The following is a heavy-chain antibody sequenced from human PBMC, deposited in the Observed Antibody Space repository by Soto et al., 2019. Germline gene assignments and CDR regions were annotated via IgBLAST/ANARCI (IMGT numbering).Heavy chain of an antibody. CDR2: IIPFFGTV. Sequence: SVKVSCKASGGTFSTYGISWVRQAPGQGLEWMGGIIPFFGTVNSAQKFQGRVTISADESTSTAYMELSSLRSEDTAIYYCARVVGANNLGDWFDPWGQGTLVTVSS. CDR3: ARVVGANNLGDWFDP. V-gene: IGHV1-69*13. D-gene: IGHD1-1*01. CDR1: GGTFSTYG. J-gene: IGHJ5*02.